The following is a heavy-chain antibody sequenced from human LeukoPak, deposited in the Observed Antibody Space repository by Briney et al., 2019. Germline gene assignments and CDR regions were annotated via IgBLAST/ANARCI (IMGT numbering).Heavy chain of an antibody. CDR3: ARGGYCSGGTCYEFNAFDI. CDR2: IRSSDNTI. V-gene: IGHV3-48*03. D-gene: IGHD2-15*01. CDR1: GFTFSSYE. J-gene: IGHJ3*02. Sequence: GGSLRLSCVASGFTFSSYEMNWVRQAPGKGLEWVSYIRSSDNTIHYADSVKGRFTISRDNAKNSLYLQMNSLRAEDTAVYYCARGGYCSGGTCYEFNAFDIWGQGTMVTVSS.